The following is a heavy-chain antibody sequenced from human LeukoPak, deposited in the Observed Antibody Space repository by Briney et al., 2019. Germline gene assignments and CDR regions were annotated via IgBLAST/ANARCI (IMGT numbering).Heavy chain of an antibody. Sequence: PGGSLRLSCAASGFTFSNYWMHWVRQAPGKGLVWVSRINSDGSGTSYADSVKGRFTISRDNAKKMLYLQMNSLRAEDTAVYYCASQLRGDGYNLKYFDYWGQGTLVTVSS. CDR2: INSDGSGT. V-gene: IGHV3-74*01. CDR1: GFTFSNYW. CDR3: ASQLRGDGYNLKYFDY. D-gene: IGHD5-24*01. J-gene: IGHJ4*02.